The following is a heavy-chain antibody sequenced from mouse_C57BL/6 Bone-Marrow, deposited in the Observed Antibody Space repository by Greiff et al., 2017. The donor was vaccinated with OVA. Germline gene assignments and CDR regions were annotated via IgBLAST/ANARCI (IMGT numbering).Heavy chain of an antibody. V-gene: IGHV1-39*01. CDR3: ARVNSGSRDWYFDV. J-gene: IGHJ1*03. CDR2: INPNYGTT. CDR1: GYSFTDYN. Sequence: EVKLVESGPELVKPGASVKISCKASGYSFTDYNMNWVKQSNGKSLEWIGVINPNYGTTSYNQKFKGKATLTVDQSSSTAYMQLNSLTSEDSAVYYCARVNSGSRDWYFDVWGTGTTVTVSS. D-gene: IGHD1-1*01.